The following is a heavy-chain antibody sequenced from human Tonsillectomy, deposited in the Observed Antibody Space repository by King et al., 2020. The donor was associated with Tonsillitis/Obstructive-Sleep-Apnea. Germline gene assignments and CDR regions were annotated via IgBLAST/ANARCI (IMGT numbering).Heavy chain of an antibody. Sequence: VQLVESGGGVVQPGRSRRLSCVASGVTFRHYAMHWVRQSRGKGLEWAALISYDGSDKYYADSVKGRFTVSRDNSKNTLYLQMNILRPEDTAVYYCARGGMATISPAFDIWGQGTMLTVSS. CDR1: GVTFRHYA. CDR3: ARGGMATISPAFDI. CDR2: ISYDGSDK. J-gene: IGHJ3*02. V-gene: IGHV3-30*04. D-gene: IGHD5-24*01.